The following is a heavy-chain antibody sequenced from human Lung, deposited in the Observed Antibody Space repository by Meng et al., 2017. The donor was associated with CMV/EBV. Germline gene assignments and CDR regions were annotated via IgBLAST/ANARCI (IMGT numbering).Heavy chain of an antibody. V-gene: IGHV1-69*05. J-gene: IGHJ4*02. CDR2: IITLFGTP. D-gene: IGHD4-17*01. CDR1: GGTYSTYG. Sequence: SVXVSXKASGGTYSTYGISWVRQAPGQGLEWMGGIITLFGTPKYAQRFQGRVTITTDESTSTTYMELRSLRSEDTAVYYCARSLMTTVTTLGYWGQGNRVTGAS. CDR3: ARSLMTTVTTLGY.